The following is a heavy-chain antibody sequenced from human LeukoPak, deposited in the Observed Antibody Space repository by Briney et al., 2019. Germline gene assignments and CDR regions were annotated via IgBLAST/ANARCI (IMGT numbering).Heavy chain of an antibody. D-gene: IGHD2-8*01. CDR3: ARDRLEMDDI. J-gene: IGHJ3*02. CDR1: GFTFSSYS. CDR2: ISSSSSYM. V-gene: IGHV3-21*01. Sequence: GGSLRLSCAASGFTFSSYSMNWVRQAPGKGLEWVSSISSSSSYMYYADSVKGRFTISRDNAKNSLYLQMSSLRAEDTAVYYCARDRLEMDDIWGQGTMVTVSS.